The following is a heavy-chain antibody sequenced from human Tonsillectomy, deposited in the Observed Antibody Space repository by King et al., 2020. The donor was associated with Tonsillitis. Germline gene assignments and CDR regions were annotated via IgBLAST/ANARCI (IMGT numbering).Heavy chain of an antibody. J-gene: IGHJ4*02. CDR1: GFTFSDNA. CDR2: ISYDGKNT. D-gene: IGHD1-7*01. Sequence: VQLVESGGGVVQPGRSLRLSCVASGFTFSDNAMHWVRQTPGEGLGWVSFISYDGKNTHYPDSVNGRFTISRDNSKNTLYLQMNRLRPADTAVYYCAREGGTTGACSFDYWGQGPLVTVSS. V-gene: IGHV3-30*01. CDR3: AREGGTTGACSFDY.